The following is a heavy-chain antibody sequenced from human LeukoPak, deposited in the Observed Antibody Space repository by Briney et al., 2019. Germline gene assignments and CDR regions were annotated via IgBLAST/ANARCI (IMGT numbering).Heavy chain of an antibody. Sequence: SETLSLTCTVSGGSISSSSYYWGWIRQPPGKGLEWIGSIYYSGSTYYNPSLKSRVTISVDTSKNQFSLKLSSVTAADTAVYYCARTKNSSRPFDYWGQGTLVTVSS. V-gene: IGHV4-39*01. D-gene: IGHD6-13*01. CDR3: ARTKNSSRPFDY. CDR2: IYYSGST. CDR1: GGSISSSSYY. J-gene: IGHJ4*02.